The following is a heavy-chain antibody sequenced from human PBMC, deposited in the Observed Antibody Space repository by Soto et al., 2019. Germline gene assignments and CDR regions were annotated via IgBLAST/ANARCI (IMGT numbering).Heavy chain of an antibody. CDR3: ARSGSSWNLREFDY. J-gene: IGHJ4*02. Sequence: ASVKVSCKASDYTFTSYGIIWVRQAPGQGLEWIGWISVYNGNTNYAQKFRGRVTMTTDISTTTAYMEMRSLRSDDTAVYYCARSGSSWNLREFDYWGQGTLVTVSS. CDR2: ISVYNGNT. D-gene: IGHD6-13*01. CDR1: DYTFTSYG. V-gene: IGHV1-18*01.